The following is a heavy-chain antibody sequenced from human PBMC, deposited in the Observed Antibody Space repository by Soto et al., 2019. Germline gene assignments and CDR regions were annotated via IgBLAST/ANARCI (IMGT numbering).Heavy chain of an antibody. CDR1: DGSLSPNY. Sequence: SETLSLTCTVTDGSLSPNYWSWIRQPPGKGLEWIGYIYFAGTTTYNPSLQSRVSISLDTSKNEVSPKLTSVTAADTAVYFCARLGAYYQAMDSWGQGTLVTVSS. J-gene: IGHJ1*01. CDR2: IYFAGTT. CDR3: ARLGAYYQAMDS. D-gene: IGHD3-22*01. V-gene: IGHV4-59*08.